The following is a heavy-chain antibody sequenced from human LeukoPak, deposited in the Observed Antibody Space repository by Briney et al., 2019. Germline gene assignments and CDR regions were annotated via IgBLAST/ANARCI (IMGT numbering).Heavy chain of an antibody. CDR1: GFTVSDYY. Sequence: GGSLRLSCVASGFTVSDYYMSWVRQAPGKGLECVSLIYSRGSSTYYADPVKGRFTISRDDYKNTLYLQMNRLRAEDKAVYYCVRDERGVYHYFGMDVWGQGTTVTVSS. D-gene: IGHD3-10*01. CDR3: VRDERGVYHYFGMDV. J-gene: IGHJ6*02. CDR2: IYSRGSST. V-gene: IGHV3-53*01.